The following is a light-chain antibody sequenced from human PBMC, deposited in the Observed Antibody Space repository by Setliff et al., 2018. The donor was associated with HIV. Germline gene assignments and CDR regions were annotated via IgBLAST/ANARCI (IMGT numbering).Light chain of an antibody. V-gene: IGLV2-14*01. CDR1: SSDVGGYTY. Sequence: ALTQPASVSGSPGQSITISCTGTSSDVGGYTYVSWYQQHPGKAPKLIIYEVRNRPSGISNRFSGSKSGNTASLTISGLQSEDEADYYCSSYASSNTLPFGTGTKGTVL. J-gene: IGLJ1*01. CDR2: EVR. CDR3: SSYASSNTLP.